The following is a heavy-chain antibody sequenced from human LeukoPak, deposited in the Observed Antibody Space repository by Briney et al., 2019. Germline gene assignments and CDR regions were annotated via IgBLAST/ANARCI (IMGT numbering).Heavy chain of an antibody. CDR2: ISGSGGST. J-gene: IGHJ4*02. Sequence: PGGSLRLSCAASGITLNSYAMSWVRQAPGKGLEWVSAISGSGGSTYYADSVKGRFTISRDNSKNTLYLQMNSLRAEDTAVYYCAKLGKYCSSTSCSDYWGQGTLVTVSS. CDR1: GITLNSYA. CDR3: AKLGKYCSSTSCSDY. V-gene: IGHV3-23*01. D-gene: IGHD2-2*01.